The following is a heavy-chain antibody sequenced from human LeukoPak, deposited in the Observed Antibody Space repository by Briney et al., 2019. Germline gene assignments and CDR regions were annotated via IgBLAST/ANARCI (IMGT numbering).Heavy chain of an antibody. Sequence: PSETLSLTCAVYGGSFSVYFWNWIRQPPGKGLEWIGEINHSGSTNYNPSLKSRVTISVDMSKNQFSLKLSSVTAADTAVYYCARGPRYYDFWSGYYTGIYFDYWGQGTLVTVSS. V-gene: IGHV4-34*01. J-gene: IGHJ4*02. CDR3: ARGPRYYDFWSGYYTGIYFDY. CDR2: INHSGST. D-gene: IGHD3-3*01. CDR1: GGSFSVYF.